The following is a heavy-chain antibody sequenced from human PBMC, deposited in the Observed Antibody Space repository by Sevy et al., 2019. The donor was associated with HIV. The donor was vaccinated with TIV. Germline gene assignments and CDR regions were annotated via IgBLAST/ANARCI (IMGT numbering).Heavy chain of an antibody. CDR3: AQALFGSGSYYNLAY. D-gene: IGHD3-10*01. Sequence: ASLKVSCKASGGTFSSDAFSWVRQAPGQGLEWMGGIIPIFGPANYAQKFQGRVTITADRYTTTAYMELSSLTSEDTAIYYCAQALFGSGSYYNLAYWGQGSLVTVSS. J-gene: IGHJ4*02. CDR2: IIPIFGPA. V-gene: IGHV1-69*06. CDR1: GGTFSSDA.